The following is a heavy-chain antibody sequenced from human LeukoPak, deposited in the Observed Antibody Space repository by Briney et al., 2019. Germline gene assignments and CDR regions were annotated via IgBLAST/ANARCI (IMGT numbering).Heavy chain of an antibody. CDR1: GYSFTSYW. Sequence: GESLKISCKGSGYSFTSYWIGWVRQMPGKGLEWMGIIYPGDSDTRYSPSFQGQVTISADKSISTAYLQWSSLKASDTAMYYCARVGSSGWTFDAFDIWGQETMVTVSS. CDR3: ARVGSSGWTFDAFDI. D-gene: IGHD6-19*01. CDR2: IYPGDSDT. V-gene: IGHV5-51*01. J-gene: IGHJ3*02.